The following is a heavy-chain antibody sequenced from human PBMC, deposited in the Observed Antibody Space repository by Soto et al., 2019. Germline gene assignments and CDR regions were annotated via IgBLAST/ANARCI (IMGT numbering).Heavy chain of an antibody. V-gene: IGHV2-5*02. CDR2: IYWDDDK. J-gene: IGHJ4*02. CDR1: GFSLSTSGVG. CDR3: AHRRPNSSGCPFDY. Sequence: QITLKESGPTLVKPTQTLTLTCTFSGFSLSTSGVGVGWIRQPPGKALEWLALIYWDDDKRYSPSLKNRLTITKDTSKNPVLLTMTNVDPLDTATYYCAHRRPNSSGCPFDYWGQGTLVTVSS. D-gene: IGHD6-19*01.